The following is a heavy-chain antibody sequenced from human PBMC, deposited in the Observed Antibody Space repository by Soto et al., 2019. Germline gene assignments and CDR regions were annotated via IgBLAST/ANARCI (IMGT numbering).Heavy chain of an antibody. V-gene: IGHV4-39*01. D-gene: IGHD6-13*01. CDR2: IYYSGST. Sequence: PSETLSLTGTVSGGSSSSSSYYWGWILQPPGKGLEWIGSIYYSGSTYYNPSLKSRVTISVDTSKNQFSLKLSSVTAADTAVYYCARHGLGAAASLDYWGQGTLVTVSS. CDR1: GGSSSSSSYY. J-gene: IGHJ4*02. CDR3: ARHGLGAAASLDY.